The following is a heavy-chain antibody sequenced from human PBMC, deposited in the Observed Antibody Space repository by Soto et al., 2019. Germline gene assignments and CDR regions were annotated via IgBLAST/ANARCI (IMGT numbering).Heavy chain of an antibody. J-gene: IGHJ5*02. Sequence: SETLSLTCAVYGGSFSGYYWSWIRQPPGKGLEWIGEINHSGSTNYNPSLKSRVTISVDTSKNQFSLKLSSVTAADTAVYYCARDIVVVVAARKDGYWFDPWGQGTLVTV. CDR1: GGSFSGYY. D-gene: IGHD2-15*01. CDR3: ARDIVVVVAARKDGYWFDP. CDR2: INHSGST. V-gene: IGHV4-34*01.